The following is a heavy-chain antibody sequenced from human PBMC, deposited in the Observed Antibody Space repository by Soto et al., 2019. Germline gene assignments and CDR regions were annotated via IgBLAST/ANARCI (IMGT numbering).Heavy chain of an antibody. J-gene: IGHJ4*02. Sequence: SETLSLTCTVSGGSISSYYWSWIRQPPGKGLEWIGYIYYSGSTNYNPSLKSRVTISVDTSKNQFPLKLSSVTAADTAVYYCARDEGYSSSWYHYWGQGTLVTVSS. V-gene: IGHV4-59*01. CDR3: ARDEGYSSSWYHY. CDR1: GGSISSYY. CDR2: IYYSGST. D-gene: IGHD6-13*01.